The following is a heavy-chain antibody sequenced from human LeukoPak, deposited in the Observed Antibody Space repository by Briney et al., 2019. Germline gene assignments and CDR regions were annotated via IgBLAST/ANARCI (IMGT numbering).Heavy chain of an antibody. CDR3: VRGNDFWSGYCDY. CDR2: INSDGSST. Sequence: GGSLRLSCAASGFTFSRYWMHWVRQAPGKGLVWVSRINSDGSSTTYADSVKGRFTMSRDNAKNTLYLQMNSLRAEDTAVYYCVRGNDFWSGYCDYWGQGTLVTVSS. V-gene: IGHV3-74*01. J-gene: IGHJ4*02. D-gene: IGHD3-3*01. CDR1: GFTFSRYW.